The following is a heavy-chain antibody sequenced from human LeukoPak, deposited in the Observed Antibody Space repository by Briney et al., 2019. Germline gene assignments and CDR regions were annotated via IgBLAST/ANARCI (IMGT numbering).Heavy chain of an antibody. Sequence: SETLSLTCAVYGGSFSGYYWSWIRQPPGKGLEWIGEINRSGSTNYNPSLKSRVTISVDTSKNQFSLKLSSVTAADTAVYYCARYYDFWSENWFDPWGQGTLVTVSS. D-gene: IGHD3-3*01. J-gene: IGHJ5*02. V-gene: IGHV4-34*01. CDR3: ARYYDFWSENWFDP. CDR1: GGSFSGYY. CDR2: INRSGST.